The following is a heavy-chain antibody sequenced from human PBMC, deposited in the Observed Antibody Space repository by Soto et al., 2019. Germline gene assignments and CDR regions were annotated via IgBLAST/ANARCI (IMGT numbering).Heavy chain of an antibody. CDR1: GFTFGSYW. J-gene: IGHJ4*02. D-gene: IGHD2-8*02. CDR3: ATDTYCPATCYRGHGN. Sequence: EVQLVESGGDLVQPGGSLRLSCAASGFTFGSYWMAWVRQSPGKGLEWVASMNQHGSDIQYVDSVRGRFTISRDNARNLLYLQTNTLSVEDTANYDCATDTYCPATCYRGHGNWGQGTLVTVSS. CDR2: MNQHGSDI. V-gene: IGHV3-7*03.